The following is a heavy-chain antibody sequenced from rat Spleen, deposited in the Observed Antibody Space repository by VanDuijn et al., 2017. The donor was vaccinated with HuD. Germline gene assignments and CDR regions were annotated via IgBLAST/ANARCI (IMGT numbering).Heavy chain of an antibody. CDR3: ARYITGYYVMDA. D-gene: IGHD1-4*01. V-gene: IGHV3-3*01. CDR2: INGAGTT. Sequence: QLQESGPGLVKPSQSLSLTCSVTVYSITSSYRWNWIRKFPGNKLEWMGYINGAGTTNYNPALRSRISITRDTSKNQFFLQLNSVTTEDTATYYCARYITGYYVMDAWGQGASVTVSS. J-gene: IGHJ4*01. CDR1: VYSITSSYR.